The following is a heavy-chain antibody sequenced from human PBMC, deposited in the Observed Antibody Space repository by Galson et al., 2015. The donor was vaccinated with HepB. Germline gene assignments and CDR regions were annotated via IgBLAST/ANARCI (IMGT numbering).Heavy chain of an antibody. Sequence: SLRLSCAASAFTFSSYAMHWARQAPGKGLESVAVISYDGSNKYYADSVKGRFTISRDNSNNTLYLKMNSLRAEDTAVYYFARDYYWNTRGFDYWGQGTLVTVSS. V-gene: IGHV3-30-3*01. CDR1: AFTFSSYA. CDR2: ISYDGSNK. J-gene: IGHJ4*02. D-gene: IGHD1/OR15-1a*01. CDR3: ARDYYWNTRGFDY.